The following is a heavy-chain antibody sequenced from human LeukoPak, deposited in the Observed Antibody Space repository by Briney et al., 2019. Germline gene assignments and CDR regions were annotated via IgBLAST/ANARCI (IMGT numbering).Heavy chain of an antibody. J-gene: IGHJ4*02. D-gene: IGHD1/OR15-1a*01. CDR2: RRDDRSDK. CDR1: GFIFSDYG. CDR3: AKEGTASKPSGLDH. V-gene: IGHV3-30*02. Sequence: GGSLRLSCAASGFIFSDYGMQWVRQGPGEGLGCLTFRRDDRSDKYYADSVKGRFTRSRDNSENTLYLQMNSLTSEDTAVYYVAKEGTASKPSGLDHWGQGILVTVSS.